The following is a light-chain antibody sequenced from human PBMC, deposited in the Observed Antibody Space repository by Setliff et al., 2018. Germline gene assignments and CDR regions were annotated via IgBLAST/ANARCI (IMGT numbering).Light chain of an antibody. V-gene: IGLV2-14*01. Sequence: QSALSQPASVSGSPGQSITISCTGTSSDVGDYDSVSWYQQHPGKAPKLMIYEVSNRPSGVSNRFSGSKSANAASLTISGLQAEDEADYYCTSYTRSDSDVFGTGTKVTV. CDR3: TSYTRSDSDV. CDR2: EVS. CDR1: SSDVGDYDS. J-gene: IGLJ1*01.